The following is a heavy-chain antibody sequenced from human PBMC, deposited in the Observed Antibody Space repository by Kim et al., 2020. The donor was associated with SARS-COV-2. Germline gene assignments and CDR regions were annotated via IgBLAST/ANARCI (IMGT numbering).Heavy chain of an antibody. D-gene: IGHD1-26*01. CDR3: ARDGGSYSGYYYGMDV. J-gene: IGHJ6*02. Sequence: SLKSRVTSSVATSKNQFSLKLSSVTAADTAVYYCARDGGSYSGYYYGMDVWGRGTTVTVSS. V-gene: IGHV4-4*07.